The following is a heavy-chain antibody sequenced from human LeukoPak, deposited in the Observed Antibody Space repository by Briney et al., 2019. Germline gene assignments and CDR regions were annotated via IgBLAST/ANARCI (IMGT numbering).Heavy chain of an antibody. CDR2: IIPIFGIA. CDR1: GGTFSSYA. J-gene: IGHJ4*02. Sequence: HVASVKVSCKASGGTFSSYAISWVRQAPGQGLEWMGRIIPIFGIANYAQKFQGRVTITADKSTSTAYMELSSLRSEDTAVYYCARGSVDTAMVSGYYFDYWGQGTLVTVSS. V-gene: IGHV1-69*04. CDR3: ARGSVDTAMVSGYYFDY. D-gene: IGHD5-18*01.